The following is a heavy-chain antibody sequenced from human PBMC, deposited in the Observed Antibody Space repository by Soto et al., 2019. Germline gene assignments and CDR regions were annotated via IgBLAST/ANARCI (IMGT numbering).Heavy chain of an antibody. Sequence: ASETLSLTCAVSGGSFGGYFWSWIRQSPDKGLEWIGEINDSGSTYYNPSFKSRLTISVDTSKSQISLTLTSVTAADSAVYYCQGGDFWGQGTRVTVSS. CDR2: INDSGST. V-gene: IGHV4-34*01. J-gene: IGHJ4*02. CDR1: GGSFGGYF. CDR3: QGGDF. D-gene: IGHD3-16*01.